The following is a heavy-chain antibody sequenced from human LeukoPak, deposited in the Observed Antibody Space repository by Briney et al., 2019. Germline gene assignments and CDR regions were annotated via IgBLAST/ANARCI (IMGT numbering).Heavy chain of an antibody. CDR1: GGSISSHY. V-gene: IGHV4-59*08. D-gene: IGHD4-17*01. Sequence: SETLSLTCTVSGGSISSHYWSWIRQPPGKGLDWIGYIYYSGSTNYNPSLKSRVTISVDTSKNQFSLKLSSVTAADTAIYYCARLDYGYSYVFAYWGQGTLVTVSS. CDR2: IYYSGST. CDR3: ARLDYGYSYVFAY. J-gene: IGHJ4*02.